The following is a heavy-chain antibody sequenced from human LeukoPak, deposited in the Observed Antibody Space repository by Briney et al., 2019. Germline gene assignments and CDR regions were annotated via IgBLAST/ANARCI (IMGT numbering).Heavy chain of an antibody. CDR2: IRYDGSNK. V-gene: IGHV3-30*02. CDR1: GFAFGSYG. J-gene: IGHJ5*02. CDR3: TRDPGGGGARGHNWFDP. D-gene: IGHD2-21*01. Sequence: GGSLRLSCAASGFAFGSYGMHWVRQAPGKGLEWVAFIRYDGSNKYYADSVKGRFTISRDNAKDTLYLQLNSLRVDDTAMYFCTRDPGGGGARGHNWFDPWGQGTLVTVSS.